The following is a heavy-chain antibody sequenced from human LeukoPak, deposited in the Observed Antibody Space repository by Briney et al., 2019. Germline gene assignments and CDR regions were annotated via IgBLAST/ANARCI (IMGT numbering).Heavy chain of an antibody. Sequence: SETLSLTCTVSGGSISSYYWSWIRQPPGKGLEWIGYIYYSGSTNYNPSLKSRVTISVDTSKNQFSLKLSSVTAADTAAYYCAGQRIAARPPFDYWGQGTLVTVSS. CDR2: IYYSGST. CDR1: GGSISSYY. CDR3: AGQRIAARPPFDY. J-gene: IGHJ4*02. V-gene: IGHV4-59*01. D-gene: IGHD6-6*01.